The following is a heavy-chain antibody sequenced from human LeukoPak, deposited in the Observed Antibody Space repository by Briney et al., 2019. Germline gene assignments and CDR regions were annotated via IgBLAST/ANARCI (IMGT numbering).Heavy chain of an antibody. CDR1: GYTLTELS. CDR3: ATDPAPDYYGSGSYQDY. CDR2: FDPEDGET. V-gene: IGHV1-24*01. D-gene: IGHD3-10*01. Sequence: ASVKVSCKVSGYTLTELSMHWVRRAPGKGLEWMGGFDPEDGETIYAQKFQGRVTMTEDTSTDTAYMELSSLRSEDTAVYYCATDPAPDYYGSGSYQDYWGQGTLVTVSS. J-gene: IGHJ4*02.